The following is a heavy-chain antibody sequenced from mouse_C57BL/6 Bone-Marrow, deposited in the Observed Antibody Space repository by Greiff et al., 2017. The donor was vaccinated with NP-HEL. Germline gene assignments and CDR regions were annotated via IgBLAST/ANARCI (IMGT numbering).Heavy chain of an antibody. CDR2: ISSGGSYT. V-gene: IGHV5-6*01. J-gene: IGHJ3*01. D-gene: IGHD2-12*01. Sequence: EVKLMESGGDLVKPGGSLKLSCAASGFTFSSYGMSWVRQTPDKRLEWVATISSGGSYTYYPDSVKGRFTISRDNAKNTLYLQMSSLKSEDTAMYYCARHYDVFAYWGQGTLVTVSA. CDR1: GFTFSSYG. CDR3: ARHYDVFAY.